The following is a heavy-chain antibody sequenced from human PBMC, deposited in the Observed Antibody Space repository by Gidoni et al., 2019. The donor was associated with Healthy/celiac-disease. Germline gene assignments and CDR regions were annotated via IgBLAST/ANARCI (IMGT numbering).Heavy chain of an antibody. D-gene: IGHD6-13*01. V-gene: IGHV3-23*01. Sequence: EVQLLESGGGLVQPGGSRSLCCAASGFTFSRYAMSWVRQAPGKGLGWVSAISDSGGSTYDADSVKGRFTISRDNSKNTLYLQMSSLRAEDTAVYYCVRAAAEYFDYWGQGTLVTVSS. CDR3: VRAAAEYFDY. CDR1: GFTFSRYA. J-gene: IGHJ4*02. CDR2: ISDSGGST.